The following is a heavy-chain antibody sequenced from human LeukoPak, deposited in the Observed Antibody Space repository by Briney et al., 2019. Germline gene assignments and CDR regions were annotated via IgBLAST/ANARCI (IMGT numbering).Heavy chain of an antibody. D-gene: IGHD1-26*01. J-gene: IGHJ3*02. V-gene: IGHV3-53*01. Sequence: GGSLSLSCAASGSTFSSYWMSWVRQAPGKGLEWVSIIYSGGSTFYADSVKGRFTISRDNSKNKLYLQMNSLRAEETAVYYCARGGSYLSAFDIWGQGTMVTVSS. CDR3: ARGGSYLSAFDI. CDR2: IYSGGST. CDR1: GSTFSSYW.